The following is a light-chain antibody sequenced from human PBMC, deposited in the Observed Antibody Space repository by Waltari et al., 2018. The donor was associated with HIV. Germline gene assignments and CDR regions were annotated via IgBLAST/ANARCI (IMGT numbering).Light chain of an antibody. CDR2: RNS. J-gene: IGLJ3*02. V-gene: IGLV1-47*01. Sequence: QPVLTQPPSASGTPGQRVTISCSGSNSNSGANSVSWYQQFPGAAPKPLIDRNSQLPLGVPDRFSGSKSGTSASLAISGLRSDDEANYYCATWDDSLSLWVFGGGTKLTVL. CDR1: NSNSGANS. CDR3: ATWDDSLSLWV.